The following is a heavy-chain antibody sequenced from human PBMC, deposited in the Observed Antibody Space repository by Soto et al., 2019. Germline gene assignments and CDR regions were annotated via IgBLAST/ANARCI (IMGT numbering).Heavy chain of an antibody. J-gene: IGHJ1*01. CDR1: GGSVSSGSYY. CDR2: IYYSGST. Sequence: SETLSLTCTVSGGSVSSGSYYWSWIRQPPGKGLEWIGYIYYSGSTNYNPSLKSRVTISVDTSKNQFSLKLSSVTAADTAVYYCARVYIDSSPHEDPSAYSGQRTLVTVSS. D-gene: IGHD3-22*01. V-gene: IGHV4-61*01. CDR3: ARVYIDSSPHEDPSAY.